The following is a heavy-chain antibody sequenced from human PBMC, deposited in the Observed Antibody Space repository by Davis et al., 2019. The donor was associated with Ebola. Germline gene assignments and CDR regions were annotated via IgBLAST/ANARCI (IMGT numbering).Heavy chain of an antibody. D-gene: IGHD6-19*01. CDR2: IIPIFGTA. CDR3: ARGPGSGWYQGSFGMDV. CDR1: GGTFSSYA. Sequence: SVKVSCKASGGTFSSYAISRVRQDPGQGLEWMGGIIPIFGTANYAQKFQGRVTITADESTSTAYMELSSLRSEDTAVYYCARGPGSGWYQGSFGMDVWGQGTTVTVSS. J-gene: IGHJ6*02. V-gene: IGHV1-69*13.